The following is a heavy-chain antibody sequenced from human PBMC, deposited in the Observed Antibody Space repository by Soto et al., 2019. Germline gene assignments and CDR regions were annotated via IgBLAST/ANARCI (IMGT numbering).Heavy chain of an antibody. CDR1: GYTFTSYG. J-gene: IGHJ5*02. Sequence: ASVKVSCKASGYTFTSYGISWVRQAPGQGLEWMGWISAYNGNTNYAQKLQGRVTMTTDTSTSTAYMELRSLRSDDTAVYYCARVDCSSPSCDNWFEPWGQGTLVTVSS. V-gene: IGHV1-18*01. D-gene: IGHD2-2*01. CDR2: ISAYNGNT. CDR3: ARVDCSSPSCDNWFEP.